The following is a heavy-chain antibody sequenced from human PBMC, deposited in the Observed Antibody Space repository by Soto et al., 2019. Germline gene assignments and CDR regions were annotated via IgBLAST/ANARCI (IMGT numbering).Heavy chain of an antibody. J-gene: IGHJ3*02. Sequence: EVQLVESGGGLVQPGGSLRLSCAASGLIFSNAWMSWGRQAPGKGLEWVGRIKSRKNGGTTDYAAAAKGRFTISRDDSMNTLYLEMNSLKIEDTAVYYCGTGDAFDMWGQGTVVTVSS. CDR2: IKSRKNGGTT. V-gene: IGHV3-15*01. CDR1: GLIFSNAW. D-gene: IGHD7-27*01. CDR3: GTGDAFDM.